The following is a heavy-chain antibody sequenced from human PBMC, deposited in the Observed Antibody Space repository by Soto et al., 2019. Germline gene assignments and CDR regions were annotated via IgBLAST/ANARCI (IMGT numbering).Heavy chain of an antibody. V-gene: IGHV1-46*01. D-gene: IGHD6-6*01. J-gene: IGHJ6*02. Sequence: QVQLVQSGAEVKKPGASVKVSCKASGYSLTSYYMHWVRQAPGQGLEWMGIINPSGGSTSYAQKSKGRVTMTRDTSTSTVYMERSSLRSEAAAVYYCASEDSSSSRYGMDVWGQGTTVTVSS. CDR1: GYSLTSYY. CDR3: ASEDSSSSRYGMDV. CDR2: INPSGGST.